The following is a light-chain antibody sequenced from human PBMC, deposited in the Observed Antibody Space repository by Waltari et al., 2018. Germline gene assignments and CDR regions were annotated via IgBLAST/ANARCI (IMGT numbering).Light chain of an antibody. CDR3: QSYDSSLSDSV. V-gene: IGLV1-40*01. CDR1: SSNIGPGSD. Sequence: QSGLTQPPSVSGAPGQRVTISCTGSSSNIGPGSDVHWYQLLPGTAPKLLIYGNSNRPSGVPDRFSGSKSGTSASLAITGLQAEDEADYYCQSYDSSLSDSVFGGGTKLTVL. J-gene: IGLJ2*01. CDR2: GNS.